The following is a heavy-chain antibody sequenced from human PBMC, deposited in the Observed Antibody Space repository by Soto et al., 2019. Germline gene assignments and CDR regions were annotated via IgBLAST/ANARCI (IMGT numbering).Heavy chain of an antibody. J-gene: IGHJ4*02. D-gene: IGHD6-19*01. Sequence: EEQLVESGGGLIQPGGSLRLSCVGSGFSVINSYVSWVRQAPGQGLEWVSISYTGGSTYYADSVKGRFTMSRDSSKITVSLQMNSLRAEDTALYDCAKEGSDGWCHLWGQGTLGTVSS. CDR2: SYTGGST. CDR1: GFSVINSY. V-gene: IGHV3-53*01. CDR3: AKEGSDGWCHL.